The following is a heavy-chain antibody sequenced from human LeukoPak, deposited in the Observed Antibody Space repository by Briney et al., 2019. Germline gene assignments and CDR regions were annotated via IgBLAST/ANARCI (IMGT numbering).Heavy chain of an antibody. CDR1: GYTFTDYY. V-gene: IGHV1-2*02. J-gene: IGHJ6*02. CDR3: ARGERDYFDSSGHYYRGRMDV. CDR2: INPNSRGT. D-gene: IGHD3-22*01. Sequence: ASVKVSCKASGYTFTDYYMHWVRQAPGQGLEWMGWINPNSRGTNYAQKFQGRVTMTRDTSISTAYMELSRLTSDDTAVYYCARGERDYFDSSGHYYRGRMDVWGQGTTVIVSS.